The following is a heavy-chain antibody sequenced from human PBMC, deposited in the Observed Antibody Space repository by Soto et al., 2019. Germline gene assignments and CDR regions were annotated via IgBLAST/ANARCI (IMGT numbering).Heavy chain of an antibody. Sequence: QVQLQESGPGLVKPSETLSLTCTVSGGSISSYYWSWIRQPPGKGLEWIGYIYYSGSTNYNPSLKSRVTISVDTSKNQFSRKLSSVTAADTAVYYCARGRAARGDYYFDYWGQGTLVTVSS. CDR1: GGSISSYY. J-gene: IGHJ4*02. D-gene: IGHD3-16*01. V-gene: IGHV4-59*01. CDR3: ARGRAARGDYYFDY. CDR2: IYYSGST.